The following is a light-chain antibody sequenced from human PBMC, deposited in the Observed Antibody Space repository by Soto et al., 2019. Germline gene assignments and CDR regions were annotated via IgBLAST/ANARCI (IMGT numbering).Light chain of an antibody. CDR3: GADHGSGSNFVYV. J-gene: IGLJ1*01. CDR1: SGYSNYK. Sequence: QLVLTQPPSASASLGASVTLTCTLSSGYSNYKVDWYQQRPGKGPRFVMRVGTGGIVGSKGDGIPDRFSVLGSGLNRYLTIKNIQEKDESDYHCGADHGSGSNFVYVFGTGTKVTVL. CDR2: VGTGGIVG. V-gene: IGLV9-49*01.